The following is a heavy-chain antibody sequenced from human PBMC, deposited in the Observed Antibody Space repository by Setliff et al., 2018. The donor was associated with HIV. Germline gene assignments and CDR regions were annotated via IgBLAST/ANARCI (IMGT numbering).Heavy chain of an antibody. Sequence: ASVKVSCKAFGYTFTDHHIHWMRQAPGHGLEWIGIVNPLLGLTSHSQKLQGRVTLTWDTSTSTVYMELTTLRSEDTAFYYCAGAPYRSGWYGVDYWGRGTLVTVSS. V-gene: IGHV1-46*04. CDR1: GYTFTDHH. J-gene: IGHJ4*02. D-gene: IGHD6-19*01. CDR2: VNPLLGLT. CDR3: AGAPYRSGWYGVDY.